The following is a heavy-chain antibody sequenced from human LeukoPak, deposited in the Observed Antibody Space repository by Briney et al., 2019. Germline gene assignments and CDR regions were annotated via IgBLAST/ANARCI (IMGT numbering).Heavy chain of an antibody. CDR1: GFTFTNAW. Sequence: GGSLRLSCAASGFTFTNAWMNWVRQVPGRGPEWVANVNRDGSETYYLDSVKGRFTISKDNAKNSLYLQMNSLRAEDTALYHCARNNGMDVWGQGTTVIVSS. V-gene: IGHV3-7*03. J-gene: IGHJ6*02. CDR3: ARNNGMDV. CDR2: VNRDGSET.